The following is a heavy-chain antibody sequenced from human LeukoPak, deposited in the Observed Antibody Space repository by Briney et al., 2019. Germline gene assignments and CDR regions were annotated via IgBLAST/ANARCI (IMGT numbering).Heavy chain of an antibody. CDR3: ARGTANFWSGYSSHFDY. CDR1: GYTFTIYY. CDR2: INPSGGST. J-gene: IGHJ4*02. V-gene: IGHV1-46*01. Sequence: ASVKVSCKASGYTFTIYYMHWVRQAPGQGLEWMGIINPSGGSTSYAQKFQGRVTMTRDTSTSTVYMEVSSLRSEDTAVYYCARGTANFWSGYSSHFDYWGQGTLVTVSS. D-gene: IGHD3-3*01.